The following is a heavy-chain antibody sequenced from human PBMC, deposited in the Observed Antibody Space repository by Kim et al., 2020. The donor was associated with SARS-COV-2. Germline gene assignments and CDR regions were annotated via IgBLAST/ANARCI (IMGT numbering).Heavy chain of an antibody. CDR3: ARDGNLRYCSSTSCYQEA. CDR2: IIPILGIA. J-gene: IGHJ5*02. Sequence: SVKVSCKASGGTFSSYAISWVRQAPGQGLEWMGRIIPILGIANYAQKFQGRVTITADKSTSTAYMELSSLRSEDTAVYYCARDGNLRYCSSTSCYQEAWGQGTLVTVSS. D-gene: IGHD2-2*01. V-gene: IGHV1-69*04. CDR1: GGTFSSYA.